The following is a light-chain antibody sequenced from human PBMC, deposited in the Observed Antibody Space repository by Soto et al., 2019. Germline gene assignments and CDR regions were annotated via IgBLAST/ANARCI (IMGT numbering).Light chain of an antibody. CDR1: QSISTW. J-gene: IGKJ4*01. Sequence: DIQMTQSPSILSASVGDRVTITCRASQSISTWLAWYQQKPGKAPNLLIYKASSLQSGVPSRFSGSGSGTEFTLTISSLQPDDFATYSCQHYNSYPLTFGGGTKVEI. V-gene: IGKV1-5*03. CDR2: KAS. CDR3: QHYNSYPLT.